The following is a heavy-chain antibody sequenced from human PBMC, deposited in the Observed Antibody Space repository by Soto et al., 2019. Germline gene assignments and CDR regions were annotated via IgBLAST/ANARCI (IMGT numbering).Heavy chain of an antibody. CDR1: GYTLTELS. J-gene: IGHJ3*02. D-gene: IGHD2-15*01. V-gene: IGHV1-24*01. Sequence: QVQLVQSGAEVKKPGASVKVSCKVSGYTLTELSMHWVRQAPGKGLEWMGGFDPEDGETIYAQKFQGRVTMTEDTXTXXAYMELSSLRSEDTAVYYCATTPNVFYPQLSAFDIWGQGTMVTVSS. CDR2: FDPEDGET. CDR3: ATTPNVFYPQLSAFDI.